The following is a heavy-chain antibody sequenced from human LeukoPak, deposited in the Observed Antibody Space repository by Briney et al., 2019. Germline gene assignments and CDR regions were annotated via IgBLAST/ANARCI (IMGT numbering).Heavy chain of an antibody. CDR3: ATHPRYNWNDEIGPH. V-gene: IGHV4-59*08. CDR1: GGSISSYY. J-gene: IGHJ4*02. Sequence: SETLSLTCTVSGGSISSYYWSWIWQPPGKGLEWIGYIYYSGSTNYNPSLKSRVTISVDTSKNQFSLKLSSVTAADTAVYYCATHPRYNWNDEIGPHWGQGTLVTVSS. D-gene: IGHD1-20*01. CDR2: IYYSGST.